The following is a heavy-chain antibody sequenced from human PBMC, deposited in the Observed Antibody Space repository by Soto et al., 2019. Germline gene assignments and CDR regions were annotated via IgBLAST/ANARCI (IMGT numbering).Heavy chain of an antibody. J-gene: IGHJ4*02. CDR1: RGSISSGGFY. CDR2: IYANGNS. CDR3: ARDGRTSGYYLDY. V-gene: IGHV4-31*03. D-gene: IGHD3-22*01. Sequence: QVQLQESGPGLVKPSETLSLTCTVSRGSISSGGFYWSWIRQSPGKGLEWIGFIYANGNSYYNPSLKSRANISLDTSKNKFSLKISSVTVADTAVYYCARDGRTSGYYLDYWGQGTPVTVSP.